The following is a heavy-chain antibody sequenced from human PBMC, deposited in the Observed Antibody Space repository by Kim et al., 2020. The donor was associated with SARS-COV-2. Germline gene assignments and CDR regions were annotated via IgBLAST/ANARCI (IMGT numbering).Heavy chain of an antibody. CDR3: ARGRFYGSGSYAPLIIDH. D-gene: IGHD3-10*01. J-gene: IGHJ4*02. V-gene: IGHV6-1*01. Sequence: SQTLSLTCAISGDSVSSNSAAWNWIRQSPSRGLEWLGRTYYRSKWYNAYAVPVKSRITINPDTSKNQFSLQLNSVTPEDTAVYYCARGRFYGSGSYAPLIIDHWGQGTLVTVSS. CDR1: GDSVSSNSAA. CDR2: TYYRSKWYN.